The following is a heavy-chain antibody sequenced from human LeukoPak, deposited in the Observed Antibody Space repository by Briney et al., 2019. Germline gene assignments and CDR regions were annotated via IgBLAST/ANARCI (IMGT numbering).Heavy chain of an antibody. CDR1: GFTFSSYS. D-gene: IGHD3-22*01. CDR3: TTESYYDSSKY. CDR2: IKSKTDGGTT. V-gene: IGHV3-15*07. J-gene: IGHJ4*02. Sequence: GGSLRLSCAASGFTFSSYSMNWVRQAPGKGLEWVGRIKSKTDGGTTDYAAPVKGRFTISRDDSKNTLYLQMNSLKTEDTAVYYCTTESYYDSSKYWGQGTLVTVSS.